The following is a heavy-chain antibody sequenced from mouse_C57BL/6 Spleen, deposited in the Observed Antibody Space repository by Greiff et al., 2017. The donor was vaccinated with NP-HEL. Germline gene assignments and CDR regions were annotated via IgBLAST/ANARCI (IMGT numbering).Heavy chain of an antibody. V-gene: IGHV1-9*01. CDR3: AREVYYDYDEDFAY. CDR2: ILPGSGST. CDR1: GYTFTGYW. Sequence: VMLVESGAELMKPGASVKLSCKATGYTFTGYWIEWVKQRPGHGLEWIGEILPGSGSTNYNEKFKGKATFTADTSSNTAYMQLSSLTTEDSAIYYCAREVYYDYDEDFAYWGQGTLVTVSA. J-gene: IGHJ3*01. D-gene: IGHD2-4*01.